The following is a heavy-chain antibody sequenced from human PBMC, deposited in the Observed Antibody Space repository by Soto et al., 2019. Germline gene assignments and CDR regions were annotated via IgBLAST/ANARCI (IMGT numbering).Heavy chain of an antibody. D-gene: IGHD3-16*01. Sequence: SAILSLACIVTGASISSRSYYWGWVRQPPGKGLEWIGNILYTGSNYYNPSLKSRVTISVDTSKNQFSLSLRSVTAAATAVYYCARLKGEGFENIVYCFMDVWGQGIAVTDSS. CDR2: ILYTGSN. J-gene: IGHJ6*02. CDR1: GASISSRSYY. CDR3: ARLKGEGFENIVYCFMDV. V-gene: IGHV4-39*01.